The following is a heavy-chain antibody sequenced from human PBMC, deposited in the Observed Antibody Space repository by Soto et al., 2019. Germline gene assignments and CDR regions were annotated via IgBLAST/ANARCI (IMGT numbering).Heavy chain of an antibody. J-gene: IGHJ6*02. CDR1: GFTFSDYY. CDR3: ARGHNYYYTLDV. V-gene: IGHV3-11*01. Sequence: GGSLRLSCAASGFTFSDYYMHWIRQAPGKGLEWISSIRSSARTTYYADSVKGRFTISRDNAKNSLYLQMNSLRAEDTAVYYCARGHNYYYTLDVWVQGTTVTVSS. CDR2: IRSSARTT.